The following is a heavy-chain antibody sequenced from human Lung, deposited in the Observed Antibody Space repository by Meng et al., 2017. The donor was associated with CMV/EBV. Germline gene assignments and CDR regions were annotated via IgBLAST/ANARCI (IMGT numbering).Heavy chain of an antibody. CDR3: ARDLGDDCTNGVCYSVDAFDI. CDR1: GYTXTGYY. Sequence: ASXXVSXKASGYTXTGYYMHWVRQAPGQGLEWMGWINPNSGGTNYAQKFQGRVTMTRDTSISTAYMELSRLRSDDTAVYYCARDLGDDCTNGVCYSVDAFDIXGQGXRVTVSS. J-gene: IGHJ3*02. V-gene: IGHV1-2*02. D-gene: IGHD2-8*01. CDR2: INPNSGGT.